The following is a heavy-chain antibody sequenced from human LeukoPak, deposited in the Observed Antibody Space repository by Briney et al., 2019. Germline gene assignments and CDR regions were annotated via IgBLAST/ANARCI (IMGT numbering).Heavy chain of an antibody. D-gene: IGHD6-13*01. CDR3: ARGRVAAAGRYNWFDP. CDR2: INHSGST. CDR1: GGSFSGYY. V-gene: IGHV4-34*01. Sequence: NTSETLSLTCAVYGGSFSGYYWSWIRQPPGKGLEWIGEINHSGSTNYNPSLKGRVTISVDTSKNQFSLKLSSVTAADTAVYYCARGRVAAAGRYNWFDPRGQGTLVTVSS. J-gene: IGHJ5*02.